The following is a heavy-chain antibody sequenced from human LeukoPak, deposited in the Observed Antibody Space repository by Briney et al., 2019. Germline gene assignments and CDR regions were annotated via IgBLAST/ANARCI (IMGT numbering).Heavy chain of an antibody. CDR2: ISGGGITT. Sequence: PGWSLRLSCAASGFTFSNYAMSWVRQAPGKGLEWVSTISGGGITTYYADSAKGRFTISRDNSKNTMFLQMNSLRADDTAVYYCPRQSYASGWNPFDYWGQGILVTVSS. J-gene: IGHJ4*02. CDR1: GFTFSNYA. D-gene: IGHD6-19*01. V-gene: IGHV3-23*01. CDR3: PRQSYASGWNPFDY.